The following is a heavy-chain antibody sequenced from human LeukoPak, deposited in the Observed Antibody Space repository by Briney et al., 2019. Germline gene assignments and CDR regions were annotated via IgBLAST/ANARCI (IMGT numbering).Heavy chain of an antibody. D-gene: IGHD6-6*01. CDR1: GGSISSYY. Sequence: PPETLSLTCTVSGGSISSYYWSWIRQPPGKGLEWIGYIYYSGSTNYNPSLKSRVTISVDTSKNQFSLELSSVTAADTAVYYCARAGGRSSWFYYYMDVWGKGTTATVSS. CDR3: ARAGGRSSWFYYYMDV. CDR2: IYYSGST. J-gene: IGHJ6*03. V-gene: IGHV4-59*12.